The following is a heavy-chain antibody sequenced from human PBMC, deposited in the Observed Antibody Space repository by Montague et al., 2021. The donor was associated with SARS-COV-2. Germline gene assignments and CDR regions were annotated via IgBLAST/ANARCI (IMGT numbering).Heavy chain of an antibody. V-gene: IGHV4-59*01. CDR3: ARQGSDYCSNTSCYGADHPFDI. Sequence: SETLSLTCTVSGGTISSYYYSWIRQPPRKALEWIGYISYIGSTNYNPFLKSRVTVSIDTSKNQFSLKLSSVTAADSAVYYCARQGSDYCSNTSCYGADHPFDIWGQGTMVTVSS. CDR2: ISYIGST. D-gene: IGHD2-2*01. CDR1: GGTISSYY. J-gene: IGHJ3*02.